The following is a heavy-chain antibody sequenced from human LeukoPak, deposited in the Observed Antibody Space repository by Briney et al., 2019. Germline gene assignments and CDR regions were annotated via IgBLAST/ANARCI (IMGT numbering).Heavy chain of an antibody. CDR3: ATWGARGIAAAGTVNYFDY. J-gene: IGHJ4*02. V-gene: IGHV7-4-1*02. CDR2: INTNTGNP. Sequence: ASVKVSCKASGYTFTSYAMNWVRRAPGQGLEWMGWINTNTGNPTYAQGFTGRFVFSLDTSVSTAYLQISSLKAEDTAVYYCATWGARGIAAAGTVNYFDYWGQGTLVTVSS. CDR1: GYTFTSYA. D-gene: IGHD6-13*01.